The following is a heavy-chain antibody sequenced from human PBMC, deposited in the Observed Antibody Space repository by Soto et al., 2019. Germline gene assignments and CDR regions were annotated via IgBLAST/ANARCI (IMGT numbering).Heavy chain of an antibody. CDR1: GGSFSGYY. CDR2: INHSGST. J-gene: IGHJ5*02. D-gene: IGHD6-6*01. Sequence: SETLSLTCAVYGGSFSGYYWSWIRQPPGKGLEWIGEINHSGSTNYNPSLKSRVTISVDTSKNQFSLKLSSVTAADTAVYYCARGFYSSSSRLRVLRGWLDPWGQGTLVTVSS. V-gene: IGHV4-34*01. CDR3: ARGFYSSSSRLRVLRGWLDP.